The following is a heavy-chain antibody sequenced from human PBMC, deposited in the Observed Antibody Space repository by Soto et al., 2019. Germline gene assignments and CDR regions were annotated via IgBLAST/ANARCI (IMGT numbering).Heavy chain of an antibody. Sequence: GGSLRLSCSSSGFTFSSYAMTLVSQAPGKGLDWVSAIIGGGDSIYYAASVTGRFTISRDQYNNTLDLQMHGLRAEDTAVYLCAKERDNGADRYYIAYASQGTIVTVAS. CDR1: GFTFSSYA. CDR2: IIGGGDSI. J-gene: IGHJ4*02. V-gene: IGHV3-23*01. CDR3: AKERDNGADRYYIAY. D-gene: IGHD2-8*01.